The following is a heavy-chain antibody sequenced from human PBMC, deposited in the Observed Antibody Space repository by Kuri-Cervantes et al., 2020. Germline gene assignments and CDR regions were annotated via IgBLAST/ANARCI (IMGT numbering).Heavy chain of an antibody. CDR1: GYTFTRYG. Sequence: ASVKVSCKASGYTFTRYGISWVRQAPGQGLEWMGWISAYNGDTNYVQKLQGRVTMTTDTSTSTAYMELRSLGSDDTAVYYCARVSLDWQSSTYYLSYFDYWGQGTLVTVSS. V-gene: IGHV1-18*01. J-gene: IGHJ4*02. D-gene: IGHD3-22*01. CDR2: ISAYNGDT. CDR3: ARVSLDWQSSTYYLSYFDY.